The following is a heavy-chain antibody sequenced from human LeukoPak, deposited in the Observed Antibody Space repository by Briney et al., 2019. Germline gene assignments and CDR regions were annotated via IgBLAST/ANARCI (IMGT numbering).Heavy chain of an antibody. CDR2: IYHSGST. Sequence: SSETLSLTCTVSGGSISSSSYYWGWIRQPPGKGLEWIGSIYHSGSTYYNPSLKSRVTISVDTSKNQFSLKLSSVTAADTAVYYCARGAGHYYGSGSYSAHHYFDYWGQGTLVTVSS. CDR1: GGSISSSSYY. J-gene: IGHJ4*02. D-gene: IGHD3-10*01. CDR3: ARGAGHYYGSGSYSAHHYFDY. V-gene: IGHV4-39*07.